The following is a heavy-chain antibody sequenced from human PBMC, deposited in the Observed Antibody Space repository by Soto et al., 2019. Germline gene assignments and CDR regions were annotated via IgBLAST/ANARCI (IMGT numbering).Heavy chain of an antibody. J-gene: IGHJ4*02. CDR1: GFTFSGDS. CDR2: ISGSSKTI. Sequence: PGGSLRLSCVASGFTFSGDSMNWVRQAPGKGLEWVSYISGSSKTIYYADSVKGRFTISRDNAKNSLYLQMNSLRDEDTAVYYCARDKKWAFDYWGQGALVTVSS. CDR3: ARDKKWAFDY. D-gene: IGHD1-26*01. V-gene: IGHV3-48*02.